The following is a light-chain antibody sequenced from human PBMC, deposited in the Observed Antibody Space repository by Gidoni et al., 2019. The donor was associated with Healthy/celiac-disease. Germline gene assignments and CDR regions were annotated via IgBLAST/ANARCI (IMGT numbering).Light chain of an antibody. J-gene: IGKJ3*01. CDR3: QQYGSSPFT. Sequence: EIVLTQSPGTLSLSPGERATLSCRASQSVSSSYLAWYQQKPGQAPRLLIYGASSRATGIPDRFSGSWSWTDFTLTISRLEPEDFAVYYCQQYGSSPFTFGPGTKVDIK. CDR2: GAS. CDR1: QSVSSSY. V-gene: IGKV3-20*01.